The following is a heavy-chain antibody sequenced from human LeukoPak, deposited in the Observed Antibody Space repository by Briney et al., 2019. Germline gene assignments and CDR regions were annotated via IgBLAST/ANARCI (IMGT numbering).Heavy chain of an antibody. D-gene: IGHD6-19*01. CDR3: ARGHNIGWYVNWFDP. J-gene: IGHJ5*02. Sequence: ASVKVSCKASGYTFTSNDINWVRQASGLGLEWMGWMNPNSGNTGYAQKFRGRVTMARNTSINTAYMELRNLRSEDTAVYFCARGHNIGWYVNWFDPWGQGTLVTVSS. V-gene: IGHV1-8*01. CDR2: MNPNSGNT. CDR1: GYTFTSND.